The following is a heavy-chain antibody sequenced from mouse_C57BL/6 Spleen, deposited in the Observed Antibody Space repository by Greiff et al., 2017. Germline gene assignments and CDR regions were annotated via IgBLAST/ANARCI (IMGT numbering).Heavy chain of an antibody. CDR3: ARWYSTSYWYFDV. J-gene: IGHJ1*03. CDR2: IDPSDSYT. V-gene: IGHV1-69*01. CDR1: GYTFTSYW. Sequence: QVQLKQPGAELVMPGASVKLSCKASGYTFTSYWMHWVKQRPGQGLEWIGEIDPSDSYTNYNQKFKGKSTLTVDKSSSTAYMQLSSLTSEDSAVYYCARWYSTSYWYFDVWGTGTTVTVSS. D-gene: IGHD6-1*01.